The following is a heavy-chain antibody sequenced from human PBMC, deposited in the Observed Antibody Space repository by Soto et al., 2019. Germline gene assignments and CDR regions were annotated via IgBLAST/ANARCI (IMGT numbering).Heavy chain of an antibody. Sequence: QVQLVQSGDEVKKPGASVKVSCKASGYIFVNYGIAWVRQAPSQGLEWMGWISPYTGNPHPASKVQGRITMTTDTSTSTADMDLGSLTSDDTAVYYCVMVDNYVTPTPQDVWGQGTTVTVSS. CDR3: VMVDNYVTPTPQDV. CDR1: GYIFVNYG. D-gene: IGHD3-16*01. J-gene: IGHJ6*02. V-gene: IGHV1-18*01. CDR2: ISPYTGNP.